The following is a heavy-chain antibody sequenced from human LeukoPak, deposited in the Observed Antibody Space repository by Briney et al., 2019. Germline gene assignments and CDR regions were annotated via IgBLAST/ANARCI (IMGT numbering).Heavy chain of an antibody. CDR2: IYYSGST. CDR1: GGSISSYY. Sequence: SETLSLTCTVSGGSISSYYWSWIRQPPGEGLEWIGYIYYSGSTNYNPSLKSRVTISVDTSKNQFSLKLSSVTAADTAVYYCARSGIPAAMDYWGQGTLVTVSS. D-gene: IGHD2-2*01. CDR3: ARSGIPAAMDY. V-gene: IGHV4-59*08. J-gene: IGHJ4*02.